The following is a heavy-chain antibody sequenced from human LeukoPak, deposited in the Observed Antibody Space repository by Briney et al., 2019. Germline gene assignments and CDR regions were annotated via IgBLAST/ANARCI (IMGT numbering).Heavy chain of an antibody. J-gene: IGHJ4*02. CDR1: GFTFSSYA. CDR2: ISDSGGST. CDR3: AKDLITLFGVVLNY. Sequence: GGSLRLSCAASGFTFSSYAMSWVRQAPGKGLEWVSAISDSGGSTYYADSVKGRFTISRDSSKNTLYLQMNSLRAEDTAVYYCAKDLITLFGVVLNYWGQGTLVTVSS. D-gene: IGHD3-3*01. V-gene: IGHV3-23*01.